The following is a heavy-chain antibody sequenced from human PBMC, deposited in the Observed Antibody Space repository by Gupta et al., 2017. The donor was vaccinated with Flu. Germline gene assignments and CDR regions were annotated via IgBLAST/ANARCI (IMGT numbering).Heavy chain of an antibody. CDR1: GGSISSSSYY. D-gene: IGHD5-18*01. CDR3: ARHPRGEDGYSYGDPFYYYYYYMDV. CDR2: IYYSGST. J-gene: IGHJ6*03. Sequence: QLQLQESGPGLVKPSETLSLTCTVSGGSISSSSYYWGWIRQPPGKGLEWIGSIYYSGSTYYNPSLKSRVTISVDTSKNQFSLKLSSVTAADTAVYYCARHPRGEDGYSYGDPFYYYYYYMDVWGKGTTVTVSS. V-gene: IGHV4-39*01.